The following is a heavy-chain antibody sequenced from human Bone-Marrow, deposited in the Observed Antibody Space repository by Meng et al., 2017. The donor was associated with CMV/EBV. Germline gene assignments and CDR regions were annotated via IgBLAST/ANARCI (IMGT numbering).Heavy chain of an antibody. D-gene: IGHD5-12*01. CDR1: GGSISSYY. V-gene: IGHV4-59*01. CDR3: VGLSGYATDFDY. CDR2: IYYSGST. Sequence: GSLRLSCTVSGGSISSYYWSWIRQPPGKGLEWIGYIYYSGSTNYNPSLKSRVTISVDTSKNQCSLKLSSVTAADTAVYNCVGLSGYATDFDYWGQGTLVTVSS. J-gene: IGHJ4*02.